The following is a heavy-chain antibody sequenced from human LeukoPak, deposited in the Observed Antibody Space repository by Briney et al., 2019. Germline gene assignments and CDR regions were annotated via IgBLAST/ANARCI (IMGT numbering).Heavy chain of an antibody. CDR1: GFTFDDYA. CDR3: AKDISPGYSSGWYYFDY. V-gene: IGHV3-9*01. CDR2: ISWNSGSI. J-gene: IGHJ4*02. D-gene: IGHD6-19*01. Sequence: GGSLRLSRAASGFTFDDYAMHWVRQAPGKGLEWVSGISWNSGSIGYADSVKGRFTISRDNAKNSLYLQMNSLRAEDTALYYCAKDISPGYSSGWYYFDYWGQGTLVTVSS.